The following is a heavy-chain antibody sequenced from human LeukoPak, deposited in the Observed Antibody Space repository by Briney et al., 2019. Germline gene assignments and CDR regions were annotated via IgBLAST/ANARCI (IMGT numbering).Heavy chain of an antibody. CDR2: IYSGGST. CDR1: GFTVYTHY. CDR3: ARGSVVITFFDY. V-gene: IGHV3-53*01. D-gene: IGHD3-22*01. J-gene: IGHJ4*02. Sequence: PGGSLKLSCAASGFTVYTHYMSWVRQAPGKGLEWVSVIYSGGSTYYADSVKGRFTISRDNSKNTLYLQMNSLRAEDTAVYYCARGSVVITFFDYWGQGTLVTVSS.